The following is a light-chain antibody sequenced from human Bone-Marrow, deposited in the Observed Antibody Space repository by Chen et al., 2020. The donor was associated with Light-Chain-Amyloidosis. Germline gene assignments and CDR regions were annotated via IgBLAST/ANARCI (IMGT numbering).Light chain of an antibody. CDR2: EVN. J-gene: IGLJ2*01. CDR1: SSDVGNYNL. CDR3: QSADSSGTYEVI. V-gene: IGLV2-23*02. Sequence: QSALAQPASVSGSPGQSSTISCPGSSSDVGNYNLVSWYQQHPGKAPKLMIFEVNKRPSGVSNRFSGSKSGNTASLTISGLLAEDEADYHCQSADSSGTYEVIFGGGTKLTVL.